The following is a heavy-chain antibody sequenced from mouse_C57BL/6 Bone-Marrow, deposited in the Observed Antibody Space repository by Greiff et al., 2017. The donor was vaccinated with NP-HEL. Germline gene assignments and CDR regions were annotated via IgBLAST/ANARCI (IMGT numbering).Heavy chain of an antibody. CDR3: ARNYGEDWYFDV. V-gene: IGHV1-76*01. CDR2: IYPGSGNT. D-gene: IGHD1-1*01. CDR1: GYTFTDYY. Sequence: VKLMESGAELVRPGASVKLSCKASGYTFTDYYINWVKQRPGQGLEWIARIYPGSGNTYYNEKFKGKATLTAEKSSSTAYMQLSSLTSEDSAVYFCARNYGEDWYFDVWGTGTTVTVSS. J-gene: IGHJ1*03.